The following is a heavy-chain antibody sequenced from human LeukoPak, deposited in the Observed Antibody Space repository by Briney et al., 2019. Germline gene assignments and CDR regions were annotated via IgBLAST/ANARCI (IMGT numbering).Heavy chain of an antibody. CDR3: ARKWGRIAARPAAGKTRYYFDY. CDR2: IYYSGST. CDR1: GGSISSSSYY. V-gene: IGHV4-39*07. D-gene: IGHD6-6*01. J-gene: IGHJ4*02. Sequence: PSETLSLTCTVSGGSISSSSYYWGWIRQPPGKGLEWIGSIYYSGSTYYNPSLKSRVTISVDTSKNQFSLKLSSVTAADTAVYYCARKWGRIAARPAAGKTRYYFDYWGQGTLVTVSS.